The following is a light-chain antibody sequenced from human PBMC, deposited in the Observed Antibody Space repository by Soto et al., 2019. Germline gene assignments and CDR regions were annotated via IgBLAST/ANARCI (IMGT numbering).Light chain of an antibody. CDR1: QSVSSN. CDR3: QQYNSWPLT. V-gene: IGKV3-15*01. J-gene: IGKJ5*01. CDR2: GAS. Sequence: ENVMTQSPVTLSVSPGEGATLSCRASQSVSSNLAWYQQKPGQAPRLLIYGASTRATGIPARFSGSGSGTEFTLTISSLQSEDFAVYYCQQYNSWPLTFGQGTRLEIK.